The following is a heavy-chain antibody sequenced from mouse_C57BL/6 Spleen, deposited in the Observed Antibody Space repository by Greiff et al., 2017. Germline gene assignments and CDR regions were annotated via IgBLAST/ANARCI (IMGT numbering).Heavy chain of an antibody. J-gene: IGHJ4*01. Sequence: EVKVEESGGGLVQPGGSMKLSCVASGFTFSNYWMNWVRQSPEKGLEWVAQIRLKSDNYATHYAESVKGRFTISRDDSKSSVYLQMNNLRAEDTGIYYCTGESYYGSSYAMDYWGQGTSVTVSS. D-gene: IGHD1-1*01. V-gene: IGHV6-3*01. CDR3: TGESYYGSSYAMDY. CDR1: GFTFSNYW. CDR2: IRLKSDNYAT.